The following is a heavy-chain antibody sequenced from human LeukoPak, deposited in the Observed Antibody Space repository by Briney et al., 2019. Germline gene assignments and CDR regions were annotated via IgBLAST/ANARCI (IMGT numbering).Heavy chain of an antibody. CDR2: INPSGGST. V-gene: IGHV1-46*01. CDR3: ARVTYLLRYFDYIWFDP. Sequence: ASVEVSCKASGYTFTSSYMHWVRQAPGQGLEWMGIINPSGGSTSYAQKFQGRVTMTRDTSISTAYMELSRLRSDDAAVYYCARVTYLLRYFDYIWFDPWGQGTLVTVS. CDR1: GYTFTSSY. J-gene: IGHJ5*02. D-gene: IGHD3-9*01.